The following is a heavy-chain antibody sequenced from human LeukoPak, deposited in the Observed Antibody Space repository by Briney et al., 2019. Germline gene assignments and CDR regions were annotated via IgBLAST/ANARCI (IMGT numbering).Heavy chain of an antibody. V-gene: IGHV3-48*03. CDR3: AKITEWLSPYYYGMDV. D-gene: IGHD3-3*01. CDR1: GFTFSSYE. J-gene: IGHJ6*02. CDR2: ISGIGGTI. Sequence: PGGSLRLSCAASGFTFSSYEMNWVRQAPGKGLEWVSYISGIGGTIYYAYSMKAGFTSSTNNTKNTLYLQMNSLKAEDTAVYYCAKITEWLSPYYYGMDVWGQGTTVTVSS.